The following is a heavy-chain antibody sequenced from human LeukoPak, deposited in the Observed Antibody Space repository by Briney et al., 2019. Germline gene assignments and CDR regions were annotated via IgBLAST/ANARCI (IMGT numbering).Heavy chain of an antibody. CDR2: IKPDGSGK. CDR1: GFTFSGYW. V-gene: IGHV3-7*04. Sequence: GGSLRLSCAASGFTFSGYWMNWVRQAPGRGLEWVANIKPDGSGKYYVDSVKGRFTISRDNAKNSLYLQMNSLRAEDTAVYYCARQNFEYWAQGTLVTVS. CDR3: ARQNFEY. J-gene: IGHJ4*02.